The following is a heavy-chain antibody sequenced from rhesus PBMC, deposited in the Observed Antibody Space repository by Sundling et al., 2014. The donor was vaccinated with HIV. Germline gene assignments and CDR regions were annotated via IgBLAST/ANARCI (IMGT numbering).Heavy chain of an antibody. CDR1: GGSISSSNW. V-gene: IGHV4-93*02. J-gene: IGHJ4*01. D-gene: IGHD5-24*01. CDR3: ARHEIQWVSYYFDY. CDR2: IYGSGGST. Sequence: QVQLQESGPAVVKPSETLSLTCAVSGGSISSSNWWSWIRQSPGKGLEWIGGIYGSGGSTEYNPSLKSRVTFSIDTSKNQFSLRLSSVTAADTAVYYCARHEIQWVSYYFDYWGQGVLVTVSS.